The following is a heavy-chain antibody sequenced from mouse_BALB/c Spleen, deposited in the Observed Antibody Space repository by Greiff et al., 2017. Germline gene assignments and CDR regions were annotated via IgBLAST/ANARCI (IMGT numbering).Heavy chain of an antibody. CDR1: GYSITSDYA. V-gene: IGHV3-2*02. CDR2: ISYSGST. CDR3: ARDDYGGTWYFDV. D-gene: IGHD2-4*01. J-gene: IGHJ1*01. Sequence: ESGPGLVKPSQSLSLTCTVTGYSITSDYAWNWIRQFPGNKLEWMGYISYSGSTSYNPSLKSRISITRDTSKNQFFLQLNSVTTEDTATYYCARDDYGGTWYFDVWGAGTTVTVSS.